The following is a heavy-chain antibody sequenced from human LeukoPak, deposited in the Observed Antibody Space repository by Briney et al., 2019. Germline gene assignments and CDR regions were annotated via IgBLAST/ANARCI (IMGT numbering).Heavy chain of an antibody. Sequence: GGSLRLSCAASGFTFDDYAMHWVRQAPGKGLEWVSCISWNSGSIGYADSVKGRFTISRDNAKNSLYLQMNSLRAEDTALYYCAKDRRELPPYDAFDIWGQGTMVTVPS. D-gene: IGHD1-26*01. CDR2: ISWNSGSI. J-gene: IGHJ3*02. V-gene: IGHV3-9*01. CDR1: GFTFDDYA. CDR3: AKDRRELPPYDAFDI.